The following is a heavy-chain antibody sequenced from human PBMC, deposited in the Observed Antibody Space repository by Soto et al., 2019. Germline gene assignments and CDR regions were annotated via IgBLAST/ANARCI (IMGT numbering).Heavy chain of an antibody. J-gene: IGHJ3*02. D-gene: IGHD6-19*01. CDR3: ARVPWQWLGGYAFDI. CDR2: INAGNGNT. CDR1: GYTFTRYA. Sequence: ASVKVSCTTPGYTFTRYAMHWVRQAPGQRLEWMGWINAGNGNTKYSQKFQGRVTITRDTSASTAYMELSSLRSEDTAVYYCARVPWQWLGGYAFDIWGQGTMVTVSS. V-gene: IGHV1-3*01.